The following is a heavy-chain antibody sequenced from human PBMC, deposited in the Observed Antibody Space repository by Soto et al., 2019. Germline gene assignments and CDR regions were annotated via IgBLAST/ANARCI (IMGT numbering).Heavy chain of an antibody. V-gene: IGHV3-43D*04. CDR2: ISWDGGST. CDR1: GFTFDDYA. J-gene: IGHJ6*02. Sequence: DVQLVESGGVVVQPGGSLRLSCAASGFTFDDYAMHWVRQAPGKGLEWVSLISWDGGSTYYADSVKGRFTISRDNSKNSLYLQMNSLRAEDTALYYCAKVPIPYYYYGMDVWGQGTTVTVSS. CDR3: AKVPIPYYYYGMDV.